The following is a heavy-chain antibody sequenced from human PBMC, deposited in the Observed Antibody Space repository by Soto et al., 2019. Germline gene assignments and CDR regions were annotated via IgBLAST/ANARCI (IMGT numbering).Heavy chain of an antibody. CDR3: ARDNSEYSYGYWAPDY. CDR1: GFTFSSYA. D-gene: IGHD5-18*01. V-gene: IGHV3-30-3*01. Sequence: GGSLRLSCAASGFTFSSYAMHWVRQAPGKGLEWVAVISYDGSNKYYADYVKGRFTISRDNSKNTLYLQMNSLRAEDTAVYYCARDNSEYSYGYWAPDYWGQGTLVTVSS. J-gene: IGHJ4*02. CDR2: ISYDGSNK.